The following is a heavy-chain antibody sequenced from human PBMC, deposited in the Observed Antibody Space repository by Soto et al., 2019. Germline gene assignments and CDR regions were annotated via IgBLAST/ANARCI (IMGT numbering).Heavy chain of an antibody. D-gene: IGHD3-16*01. Sequence: PSETLSLTCTVSGGSTSSDNYWSWIRQPPGKGLEWIGHIYYSGNTDYNPSLKSRLAISIDTSKNQFSLKLSSVTAADTAVYFCAREGGESSDGLYYFDSWGQGSLVTVSS. J-gene: IGHJ4*02. CDR3: AREGGESSDGLYYFDS. CDR2: IYYSGNT. CDR1: GGSTSSDNY. V-gene: IGHV4-30-4*01.